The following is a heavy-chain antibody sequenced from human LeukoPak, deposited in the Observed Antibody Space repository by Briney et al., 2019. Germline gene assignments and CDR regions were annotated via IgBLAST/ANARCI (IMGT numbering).Heavy chain of an antibody. CDR1: GFTFNNYG. D-gene: IGHD2/OR15-2a*01. Sequence: GGSLRLSCAASGFTFNNYGMHWVRQAPGKGLEWLAFIRYGGSNTYYADSVKGRFTVSRDDSKNTIYLQMNSLRGDDTAVYYCAKDGTSYYYIYYWGQGTLVTVSS. CDR2: IRYGGSNT. V-gene: IGHV3-30*02. CDR3: AKDGTSYYYIYY. J-gene: IGHJ4*02.